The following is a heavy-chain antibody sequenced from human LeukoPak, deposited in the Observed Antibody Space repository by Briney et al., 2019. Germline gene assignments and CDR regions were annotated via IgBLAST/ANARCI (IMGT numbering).Heavy chain of an antibody. CDR3: AKDRRSSGNSLLLEH. D-gene: IGHD4-23*01. CDR2: ISHSGDST. CDR1: GFTFTSSA. Sequence: GGSLRLSCAASGFTFTSSAMSWVRQAPGKGLEWVSVISHSGDSTYFADSVKGRFTISRDNSKNTLYLHMNSLRAEDTAVYYCAKDRRSSGNSLLLEHWGQGTLVTVSS. V-gene: IGHV3-23*01. J-gene: IGHJ1*01.